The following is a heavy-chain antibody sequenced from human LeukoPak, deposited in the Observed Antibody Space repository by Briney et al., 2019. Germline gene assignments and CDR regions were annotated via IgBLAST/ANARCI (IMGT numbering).Heavy chain of an antibody. CDR3: ARDGYSSSYLKY. CDR2: ITSSSSYI. D-gene: IGHD6-13*01. CDR1: GFTLSSNN. J-gene: IGHJ4*02. Sequence: GGSLRLSCAASGFTLSSNNMNWVSQAPGKGLEWVSSITSSSSYIYYADSVKGRFTISRDNAKNSLYLQMNSLRAEDTAVYYCARDGYSSSYLKYWGQATLVTVSS. V-gene: IGHV3-21*01.